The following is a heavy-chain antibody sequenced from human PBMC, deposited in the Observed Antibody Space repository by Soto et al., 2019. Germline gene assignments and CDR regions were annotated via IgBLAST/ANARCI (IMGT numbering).Heavy chain of an antibody. CDR2: IKHDASDE. V-gene: IGHV3-7*01. Sequence: EVQLVESGGGLVQPGESLRLSCEASGLTFDAYWMNWVRQAPGKGLEWVANIKHDASDEYYVDSVKGRFTISSDNGKSSLYLEMRDLRAEDTAVYYCVRDVYGWGSFGTWGQGTLVTVSS. CDR1: GLTFDAYW. D-gene: IGHD3-10*01. J-gene: IGHJ5*02. CDR3: VRDVYGWGSFGT.